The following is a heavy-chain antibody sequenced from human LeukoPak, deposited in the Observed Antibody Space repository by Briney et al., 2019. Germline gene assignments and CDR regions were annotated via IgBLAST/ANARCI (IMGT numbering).Heavy chain of an antibody. CDR3: AKSIRKYSSSDYFDY. CDR2: ISGSGGST. Sequence: PGGSLRLSCAASGFTFSSYAMSWVRQAPGKGLEWVSAISGSGGSTHYADSVKGRFTISRDNSKNTLYLQMNSLRAEDTAVYYCAKSIRKYSSSDYFDYWGQGTLVTVSS. D-gene: IGHD6-6*01. CDR1: GFTFSSYA. J-gene: IGHJ4*02. V-gene: IGHV3-23*01.